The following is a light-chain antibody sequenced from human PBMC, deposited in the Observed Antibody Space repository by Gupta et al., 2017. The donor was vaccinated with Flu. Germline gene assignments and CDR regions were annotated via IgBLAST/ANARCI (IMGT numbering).Light chain of an antibody. CDR2: GVT. CDR1: SSDIGSYNY. CDR3: SSGISSTTLV. Sequence: QSALTQPASVSGSPGQSITISCTGTSSDIGSYNYVSWYQQHPGQAPKLLIYGVTNRPSGVSARFSASKSGDTASLTISGLQAEDEADYYCSSGISSTTLVFGGGTKLTVL. V-gene: IGLV2-14*01. J-gene: IGLJ2*01.